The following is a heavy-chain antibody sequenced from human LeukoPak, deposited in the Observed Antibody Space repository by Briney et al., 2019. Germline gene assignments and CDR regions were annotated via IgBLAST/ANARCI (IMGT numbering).Heavy chain of an antibody. V-gene: IGHV1-18*01. J-gene: IGHJ4*02. CDR3: AREEGDRYDLRSPFDY. Sequence: ASVKVSCKASGYTFTSYGISWVRQAPGQGLEWMGGISAYNGNTNYAQKLQGRVTMTTDTSTSTAYMELRSLRSDDTAVYYCAREEGDRYDLRSPFDYWGQGTLVTVSS. D-gene: IGHD5-12*01. CDR2: ISAYNGNT. CDR1: GYTFTSYG.